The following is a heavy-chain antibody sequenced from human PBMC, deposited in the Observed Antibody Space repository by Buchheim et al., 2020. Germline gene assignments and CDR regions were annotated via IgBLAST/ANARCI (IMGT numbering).Heavy chain of an antibody. D-gene: IGHD4-17*01. V-gene: IGHV3-7*01. J-gene: IGHJ4*02. CDR2: IKSDGSVE. CDR3: ARDRVYGDYEALDY. CDR1: GFTFSDYW. Sequence: EVQLVESGGGLVQPGGSLRLSCAASGFTFSDYWMTWVRQAPGKGLEWVANIKSDGSVENYVDSVKGRFTISRDNTKNSLYLQMNSLRAEDTAVYYCARDRVYGDYEALDYWGQGTL.